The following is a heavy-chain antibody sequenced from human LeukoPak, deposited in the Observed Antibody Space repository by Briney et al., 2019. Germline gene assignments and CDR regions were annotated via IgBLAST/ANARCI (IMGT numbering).Heavy chain of an antibody. CDR2: IIPILGIA. Sequence: SVKVSCKASGGTFSSYAISWVRQAPGQGLEWMGRIIPILGIANYAQKFQGRVTITADKSTSTAYMELSSLRSEDTAVYYCAMGRKFYYYDSSGYPAEGYWGQGTLVTVSS. CDR1: GGTFSSYA. CDR3: AMGRKFYYYDSSGYPAEGY. J-gene: IGHJ4*02. V-gene: IGHV1-69*04. D-gene: IGHD3-22*01.